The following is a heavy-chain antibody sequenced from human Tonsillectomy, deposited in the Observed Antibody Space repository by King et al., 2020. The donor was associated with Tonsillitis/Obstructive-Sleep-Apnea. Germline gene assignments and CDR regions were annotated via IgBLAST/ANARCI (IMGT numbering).Heavy chain of an antibody. CDR2: ISSGSAYT. J-gene: IGHJ4*02. V-gene: IGHV3-11*05. Sequence: VQLVESGGGLVKPGGSLRLSCAASGFTFSDYYMSWIRRAPGKGLECLSFISSGSAYTDYADSVKGRFTISRDNVKNSLFLQMDSLRAEDTAVYYCARGVGHLGGSRDCWGQGTLVTVSS. CDR3: ARGVGHLGGSRDC. CDR1: GFTFSDYY. D-gene: IGHD2-15*01.